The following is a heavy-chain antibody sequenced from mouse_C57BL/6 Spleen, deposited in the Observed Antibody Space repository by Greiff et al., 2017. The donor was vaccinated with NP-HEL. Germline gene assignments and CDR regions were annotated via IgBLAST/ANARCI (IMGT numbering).Heavy chain of an antibody. D-gene: IGHD1-1*01. V-gene: IGHV1-64*01. CDR2: IHPNSGST. CDR1: GYTFTSYW. J-gene: IGHJ2*01. Sequence: QVQLQQPGAELVKPGASVKLSCKASGYTFTSYWMHWVKQRPGQGLEWIGMIHPNSGSTNYNEKFKSKATLTVDKSSSTAYMQLSSLTSEDSAVYYCARSGAYYYGIKGYWGQGTTLTVSS. CDR3: ARSGAYYYGIKGY.